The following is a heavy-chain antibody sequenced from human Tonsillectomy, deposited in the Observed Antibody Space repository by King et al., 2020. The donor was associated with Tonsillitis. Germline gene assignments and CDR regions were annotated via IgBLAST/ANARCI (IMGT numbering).Heavy chain of an antibody. Sequence: LQLQESGSGLVKASQTLSLTCAVSGGSISRGSYSWSWIRQPPGEGLEWIGYIYQGVNTYYSPSLKSRVTISVDRSNNQISLKLSSVTAADTAIYYCARALILDTARRDRPDYFDFWGQGTLVTVSS. V-gene: IGHV4-30-2*01. CDR1: GGSISRGSYS. CDR3: ARALILDTARRDRPDYFDF. D-gene: IGHD5-18*01. J-gene: IGHJ4*02. CDR2: IYQGVNT.